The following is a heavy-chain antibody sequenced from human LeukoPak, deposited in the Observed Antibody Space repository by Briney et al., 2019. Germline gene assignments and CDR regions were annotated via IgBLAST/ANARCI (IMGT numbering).Heavy chain of an antibody. CDR3: TTAGKFYYGSGSPSWFDP. V-gene: IGHV1-69-2*01. CDR2: VDPEDGET. Sequence: ASVKVSCKASGYSLTDYFMHWVQQAPGKGLEWMGRVDPEDGETIYGEKFQGRVTITADTSTDTAYIELSSLRSEDTAVYYCTTAGKFYYGSGSPSWFDPWGQGTPVTVSS. J-gene: IGHJ5*02. CDR1: GYSLTDYF. D-gene: IGHD3-10*01.